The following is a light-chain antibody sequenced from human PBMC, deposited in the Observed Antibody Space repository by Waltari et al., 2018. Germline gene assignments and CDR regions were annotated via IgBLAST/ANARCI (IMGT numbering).Light chain of an antibody. CDR3: QQYNNWPKT. V-gene: IGKV3-15*01. Sequence: EIVMTQSPATLSVSPGERATLSCRASQSVSSNLAWYQQKPGQAPRLLSYGASTRATGIPARFSGSGPGTEFTLTISSMQSEDFAVYYCQQYNNWPKTFGQGTKVEIK. J-gene: IGKJ1*01. CDR1: QSVSSN. CDR2: GAS.